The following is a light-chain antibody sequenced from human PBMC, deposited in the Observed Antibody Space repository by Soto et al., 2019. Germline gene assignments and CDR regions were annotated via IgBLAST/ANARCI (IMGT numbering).Light chain of an antibody. Sequence: AIRMTQSPSSFSASTGDRVTITCRASQGISSYLAWYQQKPGKAPKLLIYAASTLPSGVPSRFSGSGYGTDFTLTISCLQSEDFSTYYCQQYYSYPRTFGQGTKVEIK. CDR2: AAS. J-gene: IGKJ1*01. V-gene: IGKV1-8*01. CDR3: QQYYSYPRT. CDR1: QGISSY.